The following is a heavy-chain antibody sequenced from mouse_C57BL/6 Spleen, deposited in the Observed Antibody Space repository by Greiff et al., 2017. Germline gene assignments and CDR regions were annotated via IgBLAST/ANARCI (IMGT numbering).Heavy chain of an antibody. CDR2: IDPETGGT. Sequence: VQLQESGAELVRPGASVTLSCKASGYTFTDYEMHWVKQTPVHGLEWIGAIDPETGGTAYNQKFKGKAILTADKSSSTAYMELRSLTSEDSAVYYYCSSWYCDVWGTGTTVTVSS. V-gene: IGHV1-15*01. J-gene: IGHJ1*03. D-gene: IGHD1-1*01. CDR3: CSSWYCDV. CDR1: GYTFTDYE.